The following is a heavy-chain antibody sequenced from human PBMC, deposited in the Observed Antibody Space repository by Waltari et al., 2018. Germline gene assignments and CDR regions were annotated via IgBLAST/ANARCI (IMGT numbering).Heavy chain of an antibody. V-gene: IGHV4-39*01. D-gene: IGHD3-10*01. CDR3: ARRRYGSGSYGYYFDY. CDR1: GGSISSSSYY. CDR2: IYYSGST. J-gene: IGHJ4*02. Sequence: QLQLQESGPGLVKPSETLSLTCTVSGGSISSSSYYWGWIRQPPGKGLEWIGSIYYSGSTYYNPSLKSRVTISVDTSKNQFSLKLSSVTAADTAVYYCARRRYGSGSYGYYFDYWGQGTLVTVSS.